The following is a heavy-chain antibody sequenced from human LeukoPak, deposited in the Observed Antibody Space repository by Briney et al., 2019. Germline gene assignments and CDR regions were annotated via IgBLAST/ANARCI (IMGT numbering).Heavy chain of an antibody. Sequence: SETLSLTCAVSGYSISNGYYWVWTRQPPGKGLEWIGSLYHSDNVHYNTALKSRVSMSVDTSKNQFSLKLSFVTAADTAVYYCARQHDSYYYYYIDVWGSGTTVTVSS. CDR1: GYSISNGYY. CDR3: ARQHDSYYYYYIDV. V-gene: IGHV4-38-2*01. CDR2: LYHSDNV. J-gene: IGHJ6*03.